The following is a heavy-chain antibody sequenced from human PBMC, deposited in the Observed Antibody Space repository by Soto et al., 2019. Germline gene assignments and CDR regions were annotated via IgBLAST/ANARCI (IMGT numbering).Heavy chain of an antibody. D-gene: IGHD1-20*01. Sequence: GXSLRLSCAASGFTVSTNYLTWVRQAPGKGLEWVSVIYSSGSKDYAESVKGRFTISRDNSKNTLFLQMNSLRAEDTAVYYCARGFNWLDYWGQGTLVTVSS. CDR3: ARGFNWLDY. J-gene: IGHJ4*02. CDR2: IYSSGSK. CDR1: GFTVSTNY. V-gene: IGHV3-53*01.